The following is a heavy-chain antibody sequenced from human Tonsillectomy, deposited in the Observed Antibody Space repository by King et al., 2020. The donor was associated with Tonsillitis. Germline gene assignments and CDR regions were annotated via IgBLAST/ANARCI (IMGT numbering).Heavy chain of an antibody. CDR2: IYYSGST. Sequence: LQLQESGPGLVKPSETLSLTCTVSGGSISSYYWSWIRQPPGKGLEWIGYIYYSGSTNYNPSLKSRVTISVDTSKNQFALKLSSVTAADTAVYYCARSGIAVAGSNDYWGQGTLVTVSS. CDR3: ARSGIAVAGSNDY. CDR1: GGSISSYY. D-gene: IGHD6-19*01. J-gene: IGHJ4*02. V-gene: IGHV4-59*08.